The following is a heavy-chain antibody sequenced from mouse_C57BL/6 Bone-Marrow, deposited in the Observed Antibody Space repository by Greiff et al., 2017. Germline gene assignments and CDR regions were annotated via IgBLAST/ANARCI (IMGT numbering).Heavy chain of an antibody. CDR1: GFSLTSYG. Sequence: QVQLQQSGPGLVQPSQSLSITCTVSGFSLTSYGVHWVRQSPGKGLEWLGVIWSGGSTDYNAAFISRLSISKDNSKSQVFFKMNSLQADDTAIYYCASDALYAMDYWGQGTSVTVSS. J-gene: IGHJ4*01. CDR2: IWSGGST. CDR3: ASDALYAMDY. V-gene: IGHV2-2*01.